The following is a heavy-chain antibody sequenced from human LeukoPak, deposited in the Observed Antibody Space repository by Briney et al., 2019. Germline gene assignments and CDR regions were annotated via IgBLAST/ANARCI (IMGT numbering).Heavy chain of an antibody. J-gene: IGHJ6*04. CDR3: AREAKESSGMDV. CDR1: GFTFSNYW. Sequence: GGSLRLSCAVSGFTFSNYWMSWVRRAPGKGLEWVANIKQDESEKHYVDSVKGRFTISRDNAKKSLYLQMNSLRAEDTAVYYCAREAKESSGMDVWGKGTTVTVSS. CDR2: IKQDESEK. V-gene: IGHV3-7*03.